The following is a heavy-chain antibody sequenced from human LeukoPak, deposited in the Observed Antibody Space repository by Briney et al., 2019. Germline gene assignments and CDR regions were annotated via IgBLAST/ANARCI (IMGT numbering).Heavy chain of an antibody. D-gene: IGHD2-15*01. CDR3: ARDIVVVVAATANAFDI. CDR2: IIPKSGGT. Sequence: ASVKVSCKASGYTFTGYYIHWVRQAPGQGLEWMGWIIPKSGGTNYAQKFQGRVTMTRDTSISTAYMELSRLRSDDTAVYYCARDIVVVVAATANAFDIWGQGTMVTVSS. CDR1: GYTFTGYY. J-gene: IGHJ3*02. V-gene: IGHV1-2*02.